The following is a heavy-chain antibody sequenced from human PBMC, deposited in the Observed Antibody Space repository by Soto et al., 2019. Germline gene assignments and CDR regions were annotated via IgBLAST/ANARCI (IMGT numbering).Heavy chain of an antibody. J-gene: IGHJ5*02. CDR2: IKQDGSEK. Sequence: GGSLRLSCAASGFTFSSYWMSWVRQAPGKGLEWVANIKQDGSEKYYVDSVKGRFTISRDNAKNSLYLQMNSLRAEDTAVYYCASYSSSWYFRIGWFGPWGQGTLVTVSS. D-gene: IGHD6-13*01. CDR3: ASYSSSWYFRIGWFGP. V-gene: IGHV3-7*01. CDR1: GFTFSSYW.